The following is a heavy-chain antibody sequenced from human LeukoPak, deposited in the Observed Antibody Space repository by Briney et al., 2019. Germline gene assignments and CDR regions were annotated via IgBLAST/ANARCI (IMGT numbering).Heavy chain of an antibody. D-gene: IGHD3-22*01. CDR1: GFIASDYH. J-gene: IGHJ4*02. Sequence: PGGSLRLSCAASGFIASDYHMTWVRRAPGKGLEWVSLINGGGNTYYADSVKGRFTISRDSSKNTLYLQMNSLRAEDTAVYYCARVSSGYYPDYWGQGTLVTVSS. CDR2: INGGGNT. V-gene: IGHV3-53*01. CDR3: ARVSSGYYPDY.